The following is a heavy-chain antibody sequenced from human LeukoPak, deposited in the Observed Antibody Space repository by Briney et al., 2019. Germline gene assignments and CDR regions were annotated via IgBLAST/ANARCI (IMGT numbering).Heavy chain of an antibody. D-gene: IGHD3-10*01. J-gene: IGHJ4*02. CDR2: ISAYNGNT. CDR3: ARDLEDYYGSGSYYNPNEGSPRENFDY. V-gene: IGHV1-18*01. CDR1: GHTFTSYG. Sequence: ASVKVSCKASGHTFTSYGISWVRQAPGQGLEWMGWISAYNGNTNYAQKLQGRVTMTTDTSTSTAYMELRSLRSDDTAVYYCARDLEDYYGSGSYYNPNEGSPRENFDYWGQGTLVTVSS.